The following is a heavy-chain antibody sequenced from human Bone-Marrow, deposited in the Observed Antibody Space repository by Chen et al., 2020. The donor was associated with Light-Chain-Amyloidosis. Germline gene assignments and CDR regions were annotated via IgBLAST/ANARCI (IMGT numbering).Heavy chain of an antibody. CDR1: GGSFSGYY. Sequence: QVRLQQWGAGLLKPSETLSLTCAVYGGSFSGYYWSWIRQPPGKGLEWIGEINHSGSTNYNPSLKSRVTISVDTSKNQFSLKLSSVTAADTAVYYCARIPYYYDSSGYYYNFDYWGQGTLVTVSS. CDR2: INHSGST. J-gene: IGHJ4*02. CDR3: ARIPYYYDSSGYYYNFDY. D-gene: IGHD3-22*01. V-gene: IGHV4-34*01.